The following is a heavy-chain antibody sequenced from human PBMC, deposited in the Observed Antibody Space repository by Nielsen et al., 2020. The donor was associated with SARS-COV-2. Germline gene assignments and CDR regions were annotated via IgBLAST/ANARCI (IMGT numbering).Heavy chain of an antibody. J-gene: IGHJ3*02. CDR2: IYYSGST. V-gene: IGHV4-59*01. CDR3: ARASPAEDAFDI. Sequence: SETLSLTCTVSGGSIRSYYWTWIRQPPGKGLEWIGYIYYSGSTNYNPSLKSRVTISVDTSKNQFSLKLSSVTAADTAVYYCARASPAEDAFDIWGQGTMVTVSS. CDR1: GGSIRSYY.